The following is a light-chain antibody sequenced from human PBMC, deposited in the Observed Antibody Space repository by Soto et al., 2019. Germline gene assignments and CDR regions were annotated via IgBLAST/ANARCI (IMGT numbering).Light chain of an antibody. CDR3: QQYYTTPLT. Sequence: DFVMTQSPDSLTVSLVERATISCKSSQSVFFRSNNKNYLAWYQHKPGQPPKLLIYWASTRESGVPDQFSGSGSGTDFALSISNLQAEDVAVYYCQQYYTTPLTLGGGTKVDIK. CDR1: QSVFFRSNNKNY. V-gene: IGKV4-1*01. CDR2: WAS. J-gene: IGKJ4*01.